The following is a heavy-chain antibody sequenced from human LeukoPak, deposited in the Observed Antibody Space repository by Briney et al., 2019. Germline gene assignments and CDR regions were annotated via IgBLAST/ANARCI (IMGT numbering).Heavy chain of an antibody. CDR3: AKVPFDWISSTNYYYYMDV. V-gene: IGHV3-21*01. D-gene: IGHD3-9*01. Sequence: PGGSLRLSCAASGFTFSSYSMNWVRQAPGKGLEWVSFISSSSSYIYYADSVKGRFTISRDNAKNSLYLQMNSLRAEDTAVYYCAKVPFDWISSTNYYYYMDVWGKGTTVTVSS. CDR2: ISSSSSYI. CDR1: GFTFSSYS. J-gene: IGHJ6*03.